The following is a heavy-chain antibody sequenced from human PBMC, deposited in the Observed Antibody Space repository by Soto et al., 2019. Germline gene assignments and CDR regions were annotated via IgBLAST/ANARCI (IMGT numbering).Heavy chain of an antibody. V-gene: IGHV4-34*01. D-gene: IGHD3-3*01. CDR1: GGSFSGYY. CDR3: ASRHSYYDFWSGYPDFDN. Sequence: QVQLQQWGAGLLKPSETLSLTCAVYGGSFSGYYWSWIRQPPGKGLEWIGEINHSGSTNYNPSLKSRVTISVDTSKNQFSLKLSSVTAADTAVYYCASRHSYYDFWSGYPDFDNWGQGTLVTVSS. J-gene: IGHJ4*02. CDR2: INHSGST.